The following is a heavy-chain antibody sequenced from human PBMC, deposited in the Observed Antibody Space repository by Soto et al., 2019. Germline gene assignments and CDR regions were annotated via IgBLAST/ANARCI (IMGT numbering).Heavy chain of an antibody. V-gene: IGHV3-23*01. CDR1: GFTFSSYA. CDR3: AKDLSWSEFDY. J-gene: IGHJ4*02. Sequence: PGGSLRLSCAASGFTFSSYAMHWVRQAPGKGLEWVAAISGSGGSTYYADSVKGRFTISRDNSKNTLYLQMNSLRAEDTAIYYCAKDLSWSEFDYWGQGTLVTVSS. CDR2: ISGSGGST.